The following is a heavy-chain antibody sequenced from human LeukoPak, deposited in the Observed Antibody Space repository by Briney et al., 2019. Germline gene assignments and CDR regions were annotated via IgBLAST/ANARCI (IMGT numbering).Heavy chain of an antibody. D-gene: IGHD2-2*01. J-gene: IGHJ4*02. CDR1: GGSFSGYY. V-gene: IGHV4-34*01. Sequence: SETLSLTCAVYGGSFSGYYWSWIRQPPGKGLEWIGEINHSGSTNYNPSLKSRVTISVDTSKNQFSLKLSSVTAADTAVYYCVRGGQYAKEYYFDYWGQGTLVTVSS. CDR2: INHSGST. CDR3: VRGGQYAKEYYFDY.